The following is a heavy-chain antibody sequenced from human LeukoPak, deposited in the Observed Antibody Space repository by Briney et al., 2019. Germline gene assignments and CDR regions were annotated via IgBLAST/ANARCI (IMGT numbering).Heavy chain of an antibody. CDR1: GFTVSSYA. J-gene: IGHJ4*02. CDR3: AKEWRFSSSWYQYYFDY. V-gene: IGHV3-23*01. D-gene: IGHD6-13*01. Sequence: GGSLRLSCAASGFTVSSYAMSWVRQAPGKGLEWISAISGSGGSKYYAVSVKGRFTISRDTSTNTLYLQLNSLRVDDMAVYFCAKEWRFSSSWYQYYFDYWGQGTLVTVSS. CDR2: ISGSGGSK.